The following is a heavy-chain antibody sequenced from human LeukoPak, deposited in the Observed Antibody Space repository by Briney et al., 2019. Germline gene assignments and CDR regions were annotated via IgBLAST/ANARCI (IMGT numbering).Heavy chain of an antibody. CDR1: GGSISSYY. CDR2: IYYSGST. V-gene: IGHV4-59*01. J-gene: IGHJ6*02. CDR3: AREEASSLGFVDV. Sequence: SETLSLTCTVSGGSISSYYWSWIRQPPGKGLEWIGYIYYSGSTNYNPSLKSRVTISVDTSKNQFSLKLSSVTAADTAVYYCAREEASSLGFVDVWGQGTTVTVSS. D-gene: IGHD2-2*01.